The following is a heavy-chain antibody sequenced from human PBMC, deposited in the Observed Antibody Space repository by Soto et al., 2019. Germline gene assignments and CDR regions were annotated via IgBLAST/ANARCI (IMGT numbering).Heavy chain of an antibody. CDR2: IFYSGSA. CDR3: AGRLSFFFFQAEDGIRALCTVSAFLLNRSSDL. J-gene: IGHJ2*01. V-gene: IGHV4-39*01. Sequence: PGKGLEWIGSIFYSGSADYHPSLKSRVTMSVDTSQNQFSLKLSSVTAAYTAVYDCAGRLSFFFFQAEDGIRALCTVSAFLLNRSSDL. D-gene: IGHD1-26*01.